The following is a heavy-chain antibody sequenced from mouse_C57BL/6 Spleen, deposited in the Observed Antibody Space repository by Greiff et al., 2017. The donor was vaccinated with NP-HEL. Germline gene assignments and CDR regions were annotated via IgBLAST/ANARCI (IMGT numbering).Heavy chain of an antibody. Sequence: EVNLVESGGGLVKPGGSLKLSCAASGFTFSSYAMSWVRQTPEKRLEWVATISDGGSYTYYPDNVKGRFTISRDNAKNNLYLQMSHLKSEDTAMYYCARDRGGSSGPFAYWGQGTLVTVSA. CDR2: ISDGGSYT. J-gene: IGHJ3*01. D-gene: IGHD3-2*02. CDR1: GFTFSSYA. CDR3: ARDRGGSSGPFAY. V-gene: IGHV5-4*01.